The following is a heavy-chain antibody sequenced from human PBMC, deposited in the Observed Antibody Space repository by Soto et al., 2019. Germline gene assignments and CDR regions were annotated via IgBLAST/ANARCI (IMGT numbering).Heavy chain of an antibody. Sequence: VQLVQSGAEVKKPGASVKVSCKASGYTFTSYAMHWVRQAPGQRLEWMGWINAGNGNTKYSQKFQGRVTITRDTSASTAYMELSSLRSEDTAVYYCATRGRSLGYYYGMDVWGQGTTVTVSS. V-gene: IGHV1-3*01. J-gene: IGHJ6*02. CDR2: INAGNGNT. D-gene: IGHD3-10*01. CDR1: GYTFTSYA. CDR3: ATRGRSLGYYYGMDV.